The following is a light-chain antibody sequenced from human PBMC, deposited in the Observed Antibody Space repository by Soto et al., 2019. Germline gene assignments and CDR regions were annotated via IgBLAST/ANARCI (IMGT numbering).Light chain of an antibody. V-gene: IGLV1-40*01. CDR2: GNI. Sequence: QLVLTQPPSVSGAPGQRVTISCTGGSSNIGSGYDVHWYQQLPGTAPKLLIYGNINRPSGVPDRFSASKSGTSASLAITGLQAEDEADYYCQSYDSSLSGSWVFGTGTKVTVL. CDR1: SSNIGSGYD. CDR3: QSYDSSLSGSWV. J-gene: IGLJ1*01.